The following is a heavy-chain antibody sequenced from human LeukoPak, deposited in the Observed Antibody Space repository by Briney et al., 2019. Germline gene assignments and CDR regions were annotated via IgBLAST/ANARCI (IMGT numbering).Heavy chain of an antibody. D-gene: IGHD3-22*01. CDR2: VNSDGSSI. J-gene: IGHJ6*02. CDR1: GFTFSSYW. CDR3: SRSHYYDSSAFSYYYGLDV. V-gene: IGHV3-74*01. Sequence: GGSLRLSCAVSGFTFSSYWMHWVRQDPGKGLVWVSRVNSDGSSIRYADSVKGRFTISRDNAKNTLYLQMSSLRAEDTAVYYCSRSHYYDSSAFSYYYGLDVWGQGTTVTVSS.